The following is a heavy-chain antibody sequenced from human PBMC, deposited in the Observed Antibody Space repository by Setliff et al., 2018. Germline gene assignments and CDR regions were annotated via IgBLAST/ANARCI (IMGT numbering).Heavy chain of an antibody. J-gene: IGHJ4*02. D-gene: IGHD1-7*01. CDR3: AKPQLELRWGFES. CDR2: IYRGDRDT. Sequence: GESLRLSCAASGFTLSPFAMSWVRQAPGKGLEWVSTIYRGDRDTFYTDSVKGRFTIFRDSSKNTLYLQMTSLRAEDTAVYYCAKPQLELRWGFESWGQGTLVTVSS. V-gene: IGHV3-23*03. CDR1: GFTLSPFA.